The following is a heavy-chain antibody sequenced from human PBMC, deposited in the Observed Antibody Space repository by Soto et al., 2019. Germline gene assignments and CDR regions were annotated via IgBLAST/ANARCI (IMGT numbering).Heavy chain of an antibody. J-gene: IGHJ6*02. CDR2: IGGSGGNT. V-gene: IGHV3-23*01. D-gene: IGHD3-9*01. Sequence: PGGSLRLSCAASGFTFSSYAMSWVSQAPGKGLEWVSGIGGSGGNTYYADSVKGRFTISRDNSKNTLFLQMNGLRAEDTAEYYCARVVRYFDTPYGMDVWGQGTTVTVSS. CDR1: GFTFSSYA. CDR3: ARVVRYFDTPYGMDV.